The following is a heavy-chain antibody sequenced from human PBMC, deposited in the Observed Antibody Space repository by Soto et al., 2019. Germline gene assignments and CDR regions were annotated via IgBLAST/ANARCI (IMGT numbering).Heavy chain of an antibody. Sequence: ASVKVSCKASGYTFSGYFMHWVRQAPGQGLEWMGWINPKTGFTNYAQKFQGRVTMTRDTSISAVFMDPTSLTSADTAIYYCARDLRSGYDTHFDCWGQGTLVTVS. CDR3: ARDLRSGYDTHFDC. CDR1: GYTFSGYF. V-gene: IGHV1-2*02. D-gene: IGHD5-12*01. J-gene: IGHJ4*02. CDR2: INPKTGFT.